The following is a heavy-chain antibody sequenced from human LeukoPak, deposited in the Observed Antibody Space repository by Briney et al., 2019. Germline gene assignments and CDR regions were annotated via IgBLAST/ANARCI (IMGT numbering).Heavy chain of an antibody. Sequence: ASVKVSCKASGYTFTGYYMHWVRQAPGQGLEWTGWINPNSGGTNYAQKFQGRVTMTRDTSISTAYMELSRLRSDDTAVYYCASHFGRGPTGTTLRYYYYYMDVWGKGTTVTVSS. CDR3: ASHFGRGPTGTTLRYYYYYMDV. D-gene: IGHD1-1*01. CDR2: INPNSGGT. V-gene: IGHV1-2*02. CDR1: GYTFTGYY. J-gene: IGHJ6*03.